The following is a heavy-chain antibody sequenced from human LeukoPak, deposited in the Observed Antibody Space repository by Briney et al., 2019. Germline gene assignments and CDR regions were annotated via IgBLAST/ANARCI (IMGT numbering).Heavy chain of an antibody. V-gene: IGHV3-23*01. CDR1: GFTFSSYA. Sequence: GGSLRLSCAASGFTFSSYAMSWVRQAPGKGLEWVSAISGSGGSTYYADSVKGRFTISRDNSKNTLYLQMNSRRAEDTAVYYCAKVMVITFGGVIFDAFDIWGQGTMVTVSS. D-gene: IGHD3-16*02. CDR3: AKVMVITFGGVIFDAFDI. J-gene: IGHJ3*02. CDR2: ISGSGGST.